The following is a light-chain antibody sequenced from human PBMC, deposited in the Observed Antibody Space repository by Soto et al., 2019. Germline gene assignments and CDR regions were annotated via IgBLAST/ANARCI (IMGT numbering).Light chain of an antibody. J-gene: IGKJ5*01. V-gene: IGKV1-9*01. CDR3: QQLHSYPFT. CDR1: QGVSSS. Sequence: IQLTQSPPSLSASVGDRVTITCRASQGVSSSLAWYHQQPGKAPKLLIYAATTLQSGVPSRFSGSGSGTDFTLTINSLQPEDFATYYCQQLHSYPFTGGQGTRLEMK. CDR2: AAT.